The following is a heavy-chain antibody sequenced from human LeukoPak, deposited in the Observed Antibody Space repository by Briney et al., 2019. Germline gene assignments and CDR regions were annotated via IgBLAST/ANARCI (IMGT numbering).Heavy chain of an antibody. Sequence: GGSLRLSCAASGFPFSSYAMSWVRQAPGKGLEWVSAISGSGGSTYYADSVKGRFTISRDNSKNTLYLQMNSLRAEDTAVYYCAKGGRGAYYYYMDVWGKGTTVTVSS. CDR1: GFPFSSYA. J-gene: IGHJ6*03. V-gene: IGHV3-23*01. CDR2: ISGSGGST. D-gene: IGHD2-15*01. CDR3: AKGGRGAYYYYMDV.